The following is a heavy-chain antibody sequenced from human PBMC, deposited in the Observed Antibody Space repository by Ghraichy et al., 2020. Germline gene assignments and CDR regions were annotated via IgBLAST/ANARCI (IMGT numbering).Heavy chain of an antibody. Sequence: ASVKVSCKASGYTFISYGISWVRQAPGQGLELMGWTSAYNANTHYAQKFQGRVTMTTDTSTSTAYMELRSLRSDDTAVYYCARLMYDYWSSSGLSEDYYGMDVWGQGSTVTVSS. V-gene: IGHV1-18*01. CDR2: TSAYNANT. J-gene: IGHJ6*02. CDR1: GYTFISYG. CDR3: ARLMYDYWSSSGLSEDYYGMDV. D-gene: IGHD3-3*01.